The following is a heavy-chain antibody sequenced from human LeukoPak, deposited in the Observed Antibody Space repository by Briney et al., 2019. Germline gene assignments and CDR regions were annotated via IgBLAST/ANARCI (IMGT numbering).Heavy chain of an antibody. J-gene: IGHJ4*02. CDR1: GFTFSNAW. D-gene: IGHD5-12*01. CDR2: IKSKTDGGTT. Sequence: GGPLTLSCAASGFTFSNAWMSGVRQAPGKGLEWVGRIKSKTDGGTTDYAAPVKGRFTISRHDSKNTLYLQMNSLKTEDTAVYYCTTEDVYSGYEVDYWGQGTLVTVSS. V-gene: IGHV3-15*01. CDR3: TTEDVYSGYEVDY.